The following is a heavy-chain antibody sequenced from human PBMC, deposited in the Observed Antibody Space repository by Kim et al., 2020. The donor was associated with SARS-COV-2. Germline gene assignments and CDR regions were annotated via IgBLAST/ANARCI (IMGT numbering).Heavy chain of an antibody. D-gene: IGHD3-16*01. CDR3: ARGGGDGAFDI. CDR2: T. J-gene: IGHJ3*02. V-gene: IGHV5-51*01. Sequence: TRYIPSFQGQVTISADKSISTAYLQWSSLKASDTAMYYCARGGGDGAFDIWGQGTMVTVSS.